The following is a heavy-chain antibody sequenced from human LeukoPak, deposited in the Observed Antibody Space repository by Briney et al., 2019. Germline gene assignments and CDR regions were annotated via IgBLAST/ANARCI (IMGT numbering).Heavy chain of an antibody. CDR1: GYTFTSYD. CDR3: ARGRVGATVFFDY. J-gene: IGHJ4*02. Sequence: ASVKVSCKASGYTFTSYDINWVRQATGQGLEWMGWMNPNSGNTGYAQKFQGRVTITRNTSISTAYMELSRLRSDDTAVYYCARGRVGATVFFDYWGRGTLVTVSS. CDR2: MNPNSGNT. D-gene: IGHD1-26*01. V-gene: IGHV1-8*03.